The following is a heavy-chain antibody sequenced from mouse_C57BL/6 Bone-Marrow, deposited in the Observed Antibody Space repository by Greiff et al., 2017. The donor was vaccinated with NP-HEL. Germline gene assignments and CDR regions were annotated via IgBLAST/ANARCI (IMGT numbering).Heavy chain of an antibody. J-gene: IGHJ4*01. CDR3: ARGVTTVVAHYAMDY. V-gene: IGHV1-55*01. D-gene: IGHD1-1*01. Sequence: VQLQQSGAELVKPGASVKMSCKASGYTFTSYWITWVKQRPGQGLEWIGDIYPGSGSTNYNEKFKSKATLTVDTSSSTAYMQLSSLTSEDSAVYYWARGVTTVVAHYAMDYWGQGTSVTVSS. CDR2: IYPGSGST. CDR1: GYTFTSYW.